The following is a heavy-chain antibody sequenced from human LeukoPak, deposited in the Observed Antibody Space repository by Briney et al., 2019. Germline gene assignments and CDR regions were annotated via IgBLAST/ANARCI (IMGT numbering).Heavy chain of an antibody. J-gene: IGHJ4*02. D-gene: IGHD6-19*01. V-gene: IGHV1-2*02. CDR1: GYTFTGYY. Sequence: ASVKVSCKASGYTFTGYYMHWVRQAPGQGLEWMGWINPNSGGTNYAQNFQGRVTMTRDTSISTAYMELSSLKSDDTAVYFCVRDLYSGGPKTDDWGQGTLVSVCS. CDR3: VRDLYSGGPKTDD. CDR2: INPNSGGT.